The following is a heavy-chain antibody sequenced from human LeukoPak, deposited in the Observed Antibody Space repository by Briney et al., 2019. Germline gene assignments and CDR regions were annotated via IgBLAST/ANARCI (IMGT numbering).Heavy chain of an antibody. CDR2: IYSSGYT. CDR3: ARNERRAQKDTYYAYFYYMDV. V-gene: IGHV4-59*11. Sequence: SETLSLTCTVSNGSISSHYWSWIRQPPGKGLEWIGLIYSSGYTNYNPSLKSRVTISVDTSRNQFSLKLSSATAADTAVYFCARNERRAQKDTYYAYFYYMDVWGQGTTVTVSS. J-gene: IGHJ6*03. CDR1: NGSISSHY. D-gene: IGHD6-25*01.